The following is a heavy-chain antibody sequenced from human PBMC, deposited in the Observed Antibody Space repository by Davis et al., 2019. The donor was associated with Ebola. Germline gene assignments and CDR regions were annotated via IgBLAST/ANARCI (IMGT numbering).Heavy chain of an antibody. CDR1: GMPFTTYS. V-gene: IGHV3-21*01. D-gene: IGHD6-19*01. CDR3: ARGRIPNAQWLNFGMDV. J-gene: IGHJ6*04. Sequence: GESLKISCAASGMPFTTYSMNWVRQAPGKGLEWVSSISSHSDYIYYADSVKGRISISRDNAKNSVYLQMTSLRAGDTAVYYCARGRIPNAQWLNFGMDVWGKGTTVTVSS. CDR2: ISSHSDYI.